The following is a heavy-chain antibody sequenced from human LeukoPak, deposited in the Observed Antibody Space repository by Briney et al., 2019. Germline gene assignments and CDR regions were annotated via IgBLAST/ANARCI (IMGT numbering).Heavy chain of an antibody. J-gene: IGHJ4*02. D-gene: IGHD3-16*01. V-gene: IGHV4-61*01. Sequence: SETLSLTCTVSGGSVSSGSYYWSWIWQPPGKGLEWIGYIYYSGSTNYNPSLKSRVTISVDTSKNQFSLKLSSVTAADTAVYYCARDWGGYYYFDYWGQGTLVTVSS. CDR2: IYYSGST. CDR1: GGSVSSGSYY. CDR3: ARDWGGYYYFDY.